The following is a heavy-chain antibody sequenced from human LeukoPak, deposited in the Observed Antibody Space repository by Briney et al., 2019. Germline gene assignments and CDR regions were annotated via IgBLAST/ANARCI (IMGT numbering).Heavy chain of an antibody. V-gene: IGHV1-8*01. CDR2: MNPNSGNT. CDR3: ARADVLRFLEWSQNWFDP. Sequence: GASVKVSCTASGYTFTSYDINWVRQATGQGLEWMGWMNPNSGNTGYAQKFQGRVTMTRNTSISTAYMELSSLRSEDTAVYYCARADVLRFLEWSQNWFDPWGQGTLVTVSS. CDR1: GYTFTSYD. D-gene: IGHD3-3*01. J-gene: IGHJ5*02.